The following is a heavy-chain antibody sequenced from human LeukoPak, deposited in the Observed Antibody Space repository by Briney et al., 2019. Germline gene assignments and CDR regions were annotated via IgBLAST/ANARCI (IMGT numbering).Heavy chain of an antibody. D-gene: IGHD2-2*01. CDR3: ARDLVDCSSTSCSYYYYYYVMDV. V-gene: IGHV3-30-3*01. J-gene: IGHJ6*02. CDR2: ISYDGSNK. Sequence: GGSLRLSCAASGFTFSSYAMHWVRQAPGKGLEWVAVISYDGSNKYYADSVKGRFTISRDNSKNTLYLQMNSLRAEDTAVYYCARDLVDCSSTSCSYYYYYYVMDVWGQGTTVTVSS. CDR1: GFTFSSYA.